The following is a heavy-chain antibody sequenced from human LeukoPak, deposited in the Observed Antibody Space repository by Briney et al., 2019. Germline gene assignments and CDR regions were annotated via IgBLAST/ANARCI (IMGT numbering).Heavy chain of an antibody. V-gene: IGHV3-72*01. Sequence: GGSLRLSCAASGFTFSDHYMDWVRQAPGKGLEWVGRTRNKANSYTTEYAASVKGRFTISRDDSKNSLYLQMNSLKTEDTAVYYCARHPPLHTATNLWLDYWGQGTLVTVSS. CDR3: ARHPPLHTATNLWLDY. J-gene: IGHJ4*02. D-gene: IGHD5-18*01. CDR1: GFTFSDHY. CDR2: TRNKANSYTT.